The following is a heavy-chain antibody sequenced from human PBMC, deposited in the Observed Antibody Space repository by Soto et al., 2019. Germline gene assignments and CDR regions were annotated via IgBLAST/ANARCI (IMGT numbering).Heavy chain of an antibody. D-gene: IGHD1-1*01. CDR3: AKGGHWNDGRSRKNFDY. V-gene: IGHV3-30*18. CDR1: GFTFSSYG. Sequence: GGSLRLSCAASGFTFSSYGMHWVRQAPGKGLEWVAVISYDGSNKYYADSVKGRFTISRDNSKNTLYLQMNSLRAEDTAVYYCAKGGHWNDGRSRKNFDYWGQGTLVTVSS. J-gene: IGHJ4*02. CDR2: ISYDGSNK.